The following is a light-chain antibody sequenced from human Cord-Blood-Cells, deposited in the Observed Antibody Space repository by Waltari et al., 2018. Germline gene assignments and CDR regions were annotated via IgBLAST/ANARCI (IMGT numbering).Light chain of an antibody. CDR3: QQYNSYSYS. CDR2: KAS. V-gene: IGKV1-5*03. CDR1: QSISSW. Sequence: DIQITQCPSTLPASLGDRATITCRASQSISSWLAWYQQKPGKAPKLLIYKASSLESGVQSRFSGSGSGTEFTLTISSLQPNDFATYYCQQYNSYSYSFGQGTKLEIK. J-gene: IGKJ2*03.